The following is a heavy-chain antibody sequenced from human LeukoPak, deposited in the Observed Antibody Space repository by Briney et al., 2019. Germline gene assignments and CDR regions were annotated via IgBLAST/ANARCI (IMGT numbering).Heavy chain of an antibody. CDR2: AHYSGTV. V-gene: IGHV4-59*03. Sequence: SETLSLTCTVSGVSIWANYWSWLRQTPGKGLDWIGFAHYSGTVDYNPSLKSRVTISVDTSNSQFSLQLTSVTAADTAIYYCARGSYYDFLFDPWGQGILVTVSS. J-gene: IGHJ5*02. CDR3: ARGSYYDFLFDP. CDR1: GVSIWANY. D-gene: IGHD3-3*01.